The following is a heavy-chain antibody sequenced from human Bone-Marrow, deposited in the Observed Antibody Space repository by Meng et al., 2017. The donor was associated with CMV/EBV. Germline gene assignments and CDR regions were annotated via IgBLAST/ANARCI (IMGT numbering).Heavy chain of an antibody. J-gene: IGHJ6*02. CDR3: AKEHYDFWSGYYKPLYYYYGMDV. V-gene: IGHV3-30*02. CDR1: GFTFSSYC. D-gene: IGHD3-3*01. Sequence: GGSLRLSCAASGFTFSSYCMHWVRQAPGKGREWVAFIRYDGSNKYYADSVKGRFTISRDNSKNTLYLQMNSLRAEDTAVYYCAKEHYDFWSGYYKPLYYYYGMDVWGQGTTVTGSS. CDR2: IRYDGSNK.